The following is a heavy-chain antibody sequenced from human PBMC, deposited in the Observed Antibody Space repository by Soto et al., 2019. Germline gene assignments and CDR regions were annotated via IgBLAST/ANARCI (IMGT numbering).Heavy chain of an antibody. Sequence: QVQLQESGPGLVKPSQTLSLTCTVSGGSISSGGYYWSWIRQHPGTGLEWIGYIYYRGSTYYNPSLKSRVTISVDTSKNQFSLKLSSVTAADTAVYYCARSYCSSTSCSKDPWGQGTLVTVSS. CDR3: ARSYCSSTSCSKDP. CDR2: IYYRGST. J-gene: IGHJ5*02. V-gene: IGHV4-31*03. CDR1: GGSISSGGYY. D-gene: IGHD2-2*01.